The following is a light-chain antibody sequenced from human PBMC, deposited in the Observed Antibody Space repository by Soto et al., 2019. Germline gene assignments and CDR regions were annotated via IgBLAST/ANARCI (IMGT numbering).Light chain of an antibody. Sequence: EIVLTQSPGTLSLSPVERATLSCRASQSVSSNYLAWYQRKPGQTPRLLIYAASSRATGVPDRFSGSGSGTDFTLTISRLEPGDFAVYYCQQYGRSPATFGQGTKVDIK. CDR1: QSVSSNY. J-gene: IGKJ1*01. CDR3: QQYGRSPAT. CDR2: AAS. V-gene: IGKV3-20*01.